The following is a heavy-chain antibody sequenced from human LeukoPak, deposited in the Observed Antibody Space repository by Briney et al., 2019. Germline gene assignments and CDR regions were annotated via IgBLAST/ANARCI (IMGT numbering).Heavy chain of an antibody. J-gene: IGHJ4*02. CDR3: ARERVPSGSYFDY. Sequence: GGSLRLSCAASGLTVSSIYMSWVRQAPGKGLEWVSVIYSGGSTHYADSVRGRFTISRDNSKNTLYLQMNSLRVEDTAVYYCARERVPSGSYFDYWGQGTLVTVSS. D-gene: IGHD1-26*01. CDR1: GLTVSSIY. V-gene: IGHV3-66*01. CDR2: IYSGGST.